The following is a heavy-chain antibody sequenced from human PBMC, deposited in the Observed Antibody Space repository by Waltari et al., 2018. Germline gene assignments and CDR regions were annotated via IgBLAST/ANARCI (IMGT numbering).Heavy chain of an antibody. V-gene: IGHV3-33*01. CDR3: ARIYRAVAGRGAFDI. D-gene: IGHD6-19*01. CDR1: GFTFSSYG. CDR2: IWYDGSNK. J-gene: IGHJ3*02. Sequence: QVQLVESGGGVVQPGRSLRLSCAASGFTFSSYGMHWVRQAPGKGVGWVAVIWYDGSNKYYADSVKGRFTIARDNSKNTLYLQMNSLRAEDTAVYYCARIYRAVAGRGAFDIWGQGTMVTVSS.